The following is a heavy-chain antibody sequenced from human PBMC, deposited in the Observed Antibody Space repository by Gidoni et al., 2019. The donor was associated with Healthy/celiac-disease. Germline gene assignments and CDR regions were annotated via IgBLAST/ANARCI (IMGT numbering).Heavy chain of an antibody. V-gene: IGHV4-59*01. Sequence: QVQLQESGPGLVKPSETLSLTCTVSGGSISSYYWSGIRQPPGTGLEWIGYIYYSGSTNYNPSLNSRVTISVDTSKNQFSLKLSSVTAADTAVYYCARGGYSSSSGYYYYGMDVWGQGTTVTVSS. CDR3: ARGGYSSSSGYYYYGMDV. CDR1: GGSISSYY. D-gene: IGHD6-6*01. J-gene: IGHJ6*02. CDR2: IYYSGST.